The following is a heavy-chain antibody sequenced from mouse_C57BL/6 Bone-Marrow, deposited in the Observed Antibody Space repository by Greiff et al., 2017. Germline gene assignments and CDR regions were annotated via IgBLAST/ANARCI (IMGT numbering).Heavy chain of an antibody. V-gene: IGHV1-72*01. J-gene: IGHJ3*01. CDR1: GYTFTSYW. Sequence: QVQLQQPGAELVKPGASVKLSCKASGYTFTSYWMHWVKQRPGRGLEWIGRIDPNSGGTKYNEKFKSKATLTVDKPSSTAYMQLSSLTSEDPAVYYCARERELLWFAYWGQGTLVTVSA. CDR2: IDPNSGGT. CDR3: ARERELLWFAY.